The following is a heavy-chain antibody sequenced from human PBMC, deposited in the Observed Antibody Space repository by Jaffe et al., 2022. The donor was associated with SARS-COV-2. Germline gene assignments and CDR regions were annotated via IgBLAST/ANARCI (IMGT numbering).Heavy chain of an antibody. CDR1: GFTFSSYS. CDR3: ARDNLWASDY. CDR2: ISSDSSYI. Sequence: EVQLAESGGGLVKPGGSLRLSCAASGFTFSSYSMNWVRQAPGKGLEWVSSISSDSSYIWYADSVKGRFTISRDNAKNSLYLQMYSLRAEDTAVYYCARDNLWASDYWGQGTLVTVSS. V-gene: IGHV3-21*01. D-gene: IGHD7-27*01. J-gene: IGHJ4*02.